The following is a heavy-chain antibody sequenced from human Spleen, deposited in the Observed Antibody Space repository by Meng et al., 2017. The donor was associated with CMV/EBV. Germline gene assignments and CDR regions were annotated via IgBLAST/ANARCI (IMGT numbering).Heavy chain of an antibody. Sequence: ISGDSVSNNNAAWNWIRQSPSRGLEWLGRTYYRSKWYNDYAVSVKSRITINPDTSKNQFSLQLNSVTPEDTAVYYCARGPATAVWFDPWGQGTLVTVSS. J-gene: IGHJ5*02. CDR3: ARGPATAVWFDP. CDR1: GDSVSNNNAA. V-gene: IGHV6-1*01. D-gene: IGHD6-13*01. CDR2: TYYRSKWYN.